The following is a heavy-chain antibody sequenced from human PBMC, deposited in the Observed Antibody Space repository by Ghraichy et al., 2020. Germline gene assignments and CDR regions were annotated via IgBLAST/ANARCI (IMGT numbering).Heavy chain of an antibody. CDR2: IKDKIDGGTT. CDR3: TTMRYDSSGKPDF. D-gene: IGHD3-22*01. Sequence: GESLNISCAASGFTFRNAWMTWVRQAPGKGLEWVGRIKDKIDGGTTDYAAPVRGRFTISRDDSKDMLYLQMNSLKKEDTAVYYCTTMRYDSSGKPDFWGQGTLVSVST. J-gene: IGHJ4*02. CDR1: GFTFRNAW. V-gene: IGHV3-15*01.